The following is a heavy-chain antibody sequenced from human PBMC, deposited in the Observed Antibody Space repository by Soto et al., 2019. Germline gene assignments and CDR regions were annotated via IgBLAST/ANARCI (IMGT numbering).Heavy chain of an antibody. V-gene: IGHV3-21*01. D-gene: IGHD3-22*01. J-gene: IGHJ6*02. CDR2: ISRSSNYI. CDR1: GFIFSSYN. Sequence: GGSLRLSCAASGFIFSSYNMNWVRQGPGKGLEWVSSISRSSNYIYYADSVKGRFTISRDNAKNSLYLQMNSLRAEDTAVYFCARMVVSSGYYDYYHYGMDVWGQGTTVTVSS. CDR3: ARMVVSSGYYDYYHYGMDV.